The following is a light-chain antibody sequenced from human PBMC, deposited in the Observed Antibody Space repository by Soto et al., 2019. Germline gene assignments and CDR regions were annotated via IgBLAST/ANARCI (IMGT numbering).Light chain of an antibody. CDR3: SSYTSTSTRV. CDR1: SSDIGDYNY. CDR2: EVS. Sequence: QSALTQPASVSGSPGQSITISCTGTSSDIGDYNYVSWYQQHPGKAPKLMIFEVSNRPSGVSNRFSGSKSGNTASLTISGLQAEDEADYYCSSYTSTSTRVFGTGPKVTVL. J-gene: IGLJ1*01. V-gene: IGLV2-14*01.